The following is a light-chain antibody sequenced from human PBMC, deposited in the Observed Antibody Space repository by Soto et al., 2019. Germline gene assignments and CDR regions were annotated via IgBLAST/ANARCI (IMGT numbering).Light chain of an antibody. CDR2: DAS. CDR1: QSVTNNY. V-gene: IGKV3-20*01. Sequence: EIVLTQSPGTLSLSPGERATLSCRASQSVTNNYVAWYQQKPGQAPRLLIPDASSRATGIPDRFSGGGSGTDFTLTISRLEPEDFAVYFCQQTAHSPLTFGQGTSVDIK. CDR3: QQTAHSPLT. J-gene: IGKJ1*01.